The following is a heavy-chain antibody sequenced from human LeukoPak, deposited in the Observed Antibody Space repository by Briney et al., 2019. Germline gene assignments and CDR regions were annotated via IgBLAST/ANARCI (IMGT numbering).Heavy chain of an antibody. J-gene: IGHJ4*02. CDR2: ISGSGGST. Sequence: GGSLRLSCAASGFTFSSYWMHWVRQVPGKGLEWVSAISGSGGSTYYADSVKGRFTISRDNSKNTLYLQMNSLRAEDTAVYYCAKDPLRRTEWLLGSGDTYWGQGTLVTVSS. V-gene: IGHV3-23*01. D-gene: IGHD3-3*01. CDR3: AKDPLRRTEWLLGSGDTY. CDR1: GFTFSSYW.